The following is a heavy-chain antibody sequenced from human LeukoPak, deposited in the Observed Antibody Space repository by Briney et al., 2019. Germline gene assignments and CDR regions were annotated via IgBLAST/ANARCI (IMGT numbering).Heavy chain of an antibody. Sequence: ASVKVSCKASGYTFTSYDINWVRQATGQGLEWMGGIIPIFGTANYAQKFQGRVTITADGSTSTAYMELSSLRSEDTAVYYCARSQLLLRKYYFDYWGQGTLVTVSS. CDR1: GYTFTSYD. D-gene: IGHD2-15*01. V-gene: IGHV1-69*13. J-gene: IGHJ4*02. CDR3: ARSQLLLRKYYFDY. CDR2: IIPIFGTA.